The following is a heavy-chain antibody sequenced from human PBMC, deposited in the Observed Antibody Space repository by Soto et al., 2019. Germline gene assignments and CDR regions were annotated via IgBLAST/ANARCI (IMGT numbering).Heavy chain of an antibody. CDR1: GGSISSGGYY. CDR3: ARQRRGGYWFAP. Sequence: TLSLTCTVSGGSISSGGYYWSWIRQPPGKGLEWIGSIYYTGTTNYNPSLKSRITVSIDTSKNQFSLNLTSVTAADTALYYCARQRRGGYWFAPWGQGTLVTVSS. CDR2: IYYTGTT. V-gene: IGHV4-30-4*08. J-gene: IGHJ5*02.